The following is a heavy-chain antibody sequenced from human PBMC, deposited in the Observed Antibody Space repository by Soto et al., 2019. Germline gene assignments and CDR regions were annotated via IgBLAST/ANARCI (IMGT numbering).Heavy chain of an antibody. CDR3: PRRYPGEYGYGCPQAYYFDD. J-gene: IGHJ4*02. CDR1: GFTFSSYA. Sequence: GGSLRLSCAASGFTFSSYAMHWVRQAPGKGLEWVAVISYDGSNKYYADSVKGRFTISRDNSKNTLYLQMNSLRAEDTAVDDGPRRYPGEYGYGCPQAYYFDDWGQGTRVTVSS. D-gene: IGHD5-18*01. V-gene: IGHV3-30-3*01. CDR2: ISYDGSNK.